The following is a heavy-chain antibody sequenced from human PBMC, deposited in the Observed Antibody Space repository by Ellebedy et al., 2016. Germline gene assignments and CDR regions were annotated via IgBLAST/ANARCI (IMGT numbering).Heavy chain of an antibody. J-gene: IGHJ4*02. D-gene: IGHD3-10*01. Sequence: GSLRLXCAASGFTFSDYYMSWIRQAPGKGLEWIGSIYYSGSTYYNPSLKSRVTISVDTSKNQFSLKLSSVTAADTAVYYCARAGWFGELFGYYFDYWGQGTLVTVSS. V-gene: IGHV4-38-2*01. CDR3: ARAGWFGELFGYYFDY. CDR1: GFTFSDYY. CDR2: IYYSGST.